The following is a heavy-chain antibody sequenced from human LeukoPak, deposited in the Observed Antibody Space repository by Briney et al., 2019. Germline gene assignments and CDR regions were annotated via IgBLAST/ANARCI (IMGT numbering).Heavy chain of an antibody. CDR3: ARDWSEGSGSYIDY. CDR2: ISGSGGST. J-gene: IGHJ4*02. Sequence: GGSLRLSCAASGFTFSSYAMSWVRQAPGKGLEWVSAISGSGGSTYYADSVKGRFTISRDNSKNTLYLQMNSLRAEDTAVYYCARDWSEGSGSYIDYWGQGALVTVSS. D-gene: IGHD3-10*01. V-gene: IGHV3-23*01. CDR1: GFTFSSYA.